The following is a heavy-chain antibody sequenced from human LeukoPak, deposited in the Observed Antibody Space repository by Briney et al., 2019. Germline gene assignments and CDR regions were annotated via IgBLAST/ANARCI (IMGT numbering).Heavy chain of an antibody. J-gene: IGHJ4*02. D-gene: IGHD5-18*01. CDR1: GGSISSYY. CDR2: IYNSGST. CDR3: ARSRNTAMVTLDY. V-gene: IGHV4-59*08. Sequence: SGTVSLTCTVSGGSISSYYWSWIRQPPGKGLEWIGYIYNSGSTNYNPSLKSRVTISVDTSKNQFSLKLSSVTAADTAVYYCARSRNTAMVTLDYWGQGTLVTVSS.